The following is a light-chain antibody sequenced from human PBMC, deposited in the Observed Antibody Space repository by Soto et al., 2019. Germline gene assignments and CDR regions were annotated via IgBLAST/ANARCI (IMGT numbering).Light chain of an antibody. CDR3: HQYGGSPPYT. V-gene: IGKV3-20*01. CDR2: GAS. CDR1: HSVSSTY. J-gene: IGKJ2*01. Sequence: EIVLTQSPGTLSLSPGERATLSCRASHSVSSTYLAWYQQKPGQAPRLLIYGASSRATGIPDRFSGSGSGTDFTLTISSLESEDFAVYYCHQYGGSPPYTFGQGTKLEIK.